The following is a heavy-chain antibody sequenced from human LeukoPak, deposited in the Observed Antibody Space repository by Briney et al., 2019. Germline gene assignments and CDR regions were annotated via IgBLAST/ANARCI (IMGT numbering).Heavy chain of an antibody. D-gene: IGHD1-26*01. V-gene: IGHV3-66*01. CDR2: IYSGGST. J-gene: IGHJ4*02. CDR3: AKPNVGVPLQYFDS. Sequence: GGSLRLSCAASGFTVSSNYMSWVRQAPGKGLEWVSVIYSGGSTYYADSVKGRFTISRDNSKNTLYLQMNSLRAEDTAVYYCAKPNVGVPLQYFDSWGQGTLVTVSS. CDR1: GFTVSSNY.